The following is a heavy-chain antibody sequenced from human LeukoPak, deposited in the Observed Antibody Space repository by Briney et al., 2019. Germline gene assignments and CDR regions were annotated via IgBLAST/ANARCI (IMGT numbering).Heavy chain of an antibody. CDR3: ARATETQNDFWSAYYIDY. D-gene: IGHD3-3*01. J-gene: IGHJ4*02. Sequence: SETLSLTCAVYGGSFSGYYWSWTRQPPGKRLEWIGEIDHSGSTNYNPSLKSRVTISVDTSKNQFSLRLSSVTAADTAVYYCARATETQNDFWSAYYIDYWGQGTLVTVSS. CDR2: IDHSGST. CDR1: GGSFSGYY. V-gene: IGHV4-34*01.